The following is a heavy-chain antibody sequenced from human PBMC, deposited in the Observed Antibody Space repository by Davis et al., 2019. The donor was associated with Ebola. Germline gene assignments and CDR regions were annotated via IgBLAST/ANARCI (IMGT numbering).Heavy chain of an antibody. D-gene: IGHD6-13*01. V-gene: IGHV1-18*01. CDR1: GYTFTSYG. CDR2: ISAYNGNT. Sequence: ASVKVSCKASGYTFTSYGISWVRQAPGQGLEWMGWISAYNGNTNYAQKLQGRVTMTTDTSTSTAYMELRSLRSDDTAVYYCARDRGIAAAAPYYYYGMDVWGQGTTVTVSS. CDR3: ARDRGIAAAAPYYYYGMDV. J-gene: IGHJ6*02.